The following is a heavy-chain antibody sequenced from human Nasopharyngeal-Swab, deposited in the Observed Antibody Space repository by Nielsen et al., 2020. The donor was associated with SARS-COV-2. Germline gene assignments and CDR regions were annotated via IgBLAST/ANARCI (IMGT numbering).Heavy chain of an antibody. CDR3: ASRGYSSSSGMEYFDY. CDR2: INSDGSST. CDR1: GFTFSSYW. J-gene: IGHJ4*02. D-gene: IGHD6-6*01. V-gene: IGHV3-74*01. Sequence: GGSLRLSCAASGFTFSSYWMHWVRQARGKGLVWVSRINSDGSSTSYADSVKGRFTISRDNAKNTLYLQMNSLRVEDTAVYYCASRGYSSSSGMEYFDYWGQGTLVTVSS.